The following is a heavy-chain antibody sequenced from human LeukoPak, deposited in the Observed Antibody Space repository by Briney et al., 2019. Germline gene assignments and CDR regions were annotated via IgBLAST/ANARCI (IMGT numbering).Heavy chain of an antibody. CDR3: ATSGVAYCSSTSCRPSWFDP. CDR2: FDPEDGET. D-gene: IGHD2-2*01. J-gene: IGHJ5*02. CDR1: GYTLTELS. V-gene: IGHV1-24*01. Sequence: ASVKVSCKVSGYTLTELSMHWVRQAPGKGLEWMGGFDPEDGETIYAQKFQGRVTMTEDTSTDTAYMELSNLRSEDTAVYYCATSGVAYCSSTSCRPSWFDPWGQGTLVTVSS.